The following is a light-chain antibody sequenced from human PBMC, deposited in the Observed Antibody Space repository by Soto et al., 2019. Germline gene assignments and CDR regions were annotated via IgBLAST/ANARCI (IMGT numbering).Light chain of an antibody. CDR1: SSDVGAYNF. CDR2: EVT. J-gene: IGLJ1*01. V-gene: IGLV2-11*01. Sequence: QSALTQPRSVSGSPGQSVTISCTGTSSDVGAYNFVSWHQHHPGKAPKLLIYEVTKRPSGVPDRFSGSKSGNTASLTISGLQAEDEADYSCCTHAGTYTFYVFGIGTKLTVL. CDR3: CTHAGTYTFYV.